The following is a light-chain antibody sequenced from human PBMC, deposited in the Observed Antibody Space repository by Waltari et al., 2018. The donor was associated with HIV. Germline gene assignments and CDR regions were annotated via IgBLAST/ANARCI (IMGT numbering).Light chain of an antibody. J-gene: IGKJ1*01. CDR2: AAG. CDR3: QQTYTSPWT. V-gene: IGKV1-39*01. CDR1: QDIGNY. Sequence: DIQLTQSPSSLSASVGDRVTLTCRARQDIGNYFNWYQQKPGKPPRLLIDAAGIATSWAPSRFSGRGSGTLFILTISRLQPDVFANYYCQQTYTSPWTFGQGTRVEIK.